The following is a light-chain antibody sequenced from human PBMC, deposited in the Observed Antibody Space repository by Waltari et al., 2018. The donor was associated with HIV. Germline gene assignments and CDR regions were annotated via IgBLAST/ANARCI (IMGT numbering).Light chain of an antibody. CDR3: QQRSNWLT. Sequence: EIVLTQSPATLSLSPGERATLSCRASQSVSSYLAWYQQKPGQAPRLLIYDASNRATGIPARFNGSGSGTDFTLTISSLEPEDFAVYYCQQRSNWLTFGQGTRLEIK. CDR2: DAS. V-gene: IGKV3-11*01. J-gene: IGKJ5*01. CDR1: QSVSSY.